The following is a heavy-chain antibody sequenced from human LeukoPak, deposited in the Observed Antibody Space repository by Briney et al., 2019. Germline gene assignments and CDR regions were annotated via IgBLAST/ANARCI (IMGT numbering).Heavy chain of an antibody. J-gene: IGHJ6*02. V-gene: IGHV1-8*01. D-gene: IGHD2-2*01. CDR2: MNPNSGNT. CDR3: AREGYCSSTSCYAGNYYYYYGMDV. CDR1: GYTFTTYD. Sequence: ASVKVSCKASGYTFTTYDINWVRQATGQGLEWMGWMNPNSGNTGYAQKFQGRVTMTTDTSTSTAYMELRSLRSDDTAVYYCAREGYCSSTSCYAGNYYYYYGMDVWGQGTTVTVSS.